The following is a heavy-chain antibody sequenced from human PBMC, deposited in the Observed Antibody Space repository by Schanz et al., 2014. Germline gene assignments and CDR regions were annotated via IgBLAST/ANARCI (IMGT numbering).Heavy chain of an antibody. CDR2: ISGSGGST. CDR1: GFTFSSYG. CDR3: AKGRFGELSAFDI. V-gene: IGHV3-23*01. D-gene: IGHD3-10*01. Sequence: EVKLLESGGTLVRPGGSLRLSCAASGFTFSSYGMHWVRQAPGKGLEWVSAISGSGGSTYYADSVKGRFTISRDNSKNTLYLQMNSLRAEDTAVYYCAKGRFGELSAFDIWGQGTMVTVSS. J-gene: IGHJ3*02.